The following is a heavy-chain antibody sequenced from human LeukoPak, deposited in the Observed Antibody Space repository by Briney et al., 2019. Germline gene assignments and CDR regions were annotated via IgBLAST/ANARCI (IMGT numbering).Heavy chain of an antibody. Sequence: AASVKVSCKASGYTFTGYYMHWVRQAPGQGLEWMGWINPNSGGTNYAQKFQGRVTMARDTSISTAYMELSRLRSDDTAVYYCARPKISCSSTSCYTSAGYMDVWGKGTTVTVSS. CDR3: ARPKISCSSTSCYTSAGYMDV. J-gene: IGHJ6*03. CDR2: INPNSGGT. V-gene: IGHV1-2*02. D-gene: IGHD2-2*02. CDR1: GYTFTGYY.